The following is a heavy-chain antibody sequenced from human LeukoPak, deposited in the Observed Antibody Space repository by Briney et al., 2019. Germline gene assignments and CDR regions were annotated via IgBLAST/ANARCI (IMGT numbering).Heavy chain of an antibody. CDR2: ISGSGGST. D-gene: IGHD4-17*01. J-gene: IGHJ4*02. CDR3: AKDGYGVLDY. CDR1: GFTFSNYV. V-gene: IGHV3-23*01. Sequence: GGSLRLSCAASGFTFSNYVMSWVRQAPGKGLEWVSDISGSGGSTHYADSVKGRFTISRENSQNTLYLRMNSLRAEDTAVYYCAKDGYGVLDYWGQGTLVTVSS.